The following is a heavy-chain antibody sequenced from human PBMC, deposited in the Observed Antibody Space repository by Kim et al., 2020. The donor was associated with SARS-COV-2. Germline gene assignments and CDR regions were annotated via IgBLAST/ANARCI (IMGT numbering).Heavy chain of an antibody. Sequence: YGQKVQGRVTMTRDTSTSTVYMELSSLRSEDTAVYYCATATVTTVYGMDVWGQGTTVTVSS. D-gene: IGHD4-17*01. J-gene: IGHJ6*02. V-gene: IGHV1-46*01. CDR3: ATATVTTVYGMDV.